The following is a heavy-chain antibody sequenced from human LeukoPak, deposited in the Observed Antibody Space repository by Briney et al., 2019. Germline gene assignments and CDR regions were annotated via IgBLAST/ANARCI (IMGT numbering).Heavy chain of an antibody. CDR2: ISSSSSYI. CDR3: ASGTPDYGALTFDP. Sequence: GGSLRLSCAASGFTFSSYSMNWVRQAPGKGLEWVSSISSSSSYIYYADSVKGRFTISRDNAKNSLYLQMNSLRAEDTAVYYCASGTPDYGALTFDPWGQGTLVTVSS. CDR1: GFTFSSYS. J-gene: IGHJ5*02. V-gene: IGHV3-21*01. D-gene: IGHD4-17*01.